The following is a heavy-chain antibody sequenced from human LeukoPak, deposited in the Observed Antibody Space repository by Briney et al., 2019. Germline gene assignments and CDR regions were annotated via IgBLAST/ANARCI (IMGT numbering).Heavy chain of an antibody. CDR2: FIPVSGTA. Sequence: ASAKVSCKASGGTFSNFAFNWVRQAPGLGLEWMEGFIPVSGTANYAQNFQGRITITADESSSTAYMELSRLRSEDTALYYCATPVKYWDVWRGFSPFDYWGQGTLVTVSS. CDR3: ATPVKYWDVWRGFSPFDY. J-gene: IGHJ4*02. V-gene: IGHV1-69*01. D-gene: IGHD3-3*02. CDR1: GGTFSNFA.